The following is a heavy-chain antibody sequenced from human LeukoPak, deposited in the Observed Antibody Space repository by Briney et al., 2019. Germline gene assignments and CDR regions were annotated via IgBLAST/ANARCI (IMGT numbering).Heavy chain of an antibody. CDR1: GYTFTSYD. Sequence: VSVMVSCKASGYTFTSYDINGVRQATGQGLEWMGWMNPNSGNTGYAQKFQGRVTMTRNTSISTAYMELSSLRSEDTAVYYCARGRGWLPQNDYWGQGTLVTVSS. CDR2: MNPNSGNT. CDR3: ARGRGWLPQNDY. D-gene: IGHD5-24*01. J-gene: IGHJ4*02. V-gene: IGHV1-8*01.